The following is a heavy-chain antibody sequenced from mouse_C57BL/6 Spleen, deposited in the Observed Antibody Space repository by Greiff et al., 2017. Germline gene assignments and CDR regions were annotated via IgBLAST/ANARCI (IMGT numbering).Heavy chain of an antibody. J-gene: IGHJ4*01. CDR3: ARWDYYGSSYVGYAMDY. D-gene: IGHD1-1*01. CDR1: GYTFTSYW. V-gene: IGHV1-61*01. Sequence: QVQLQQPGAELVRPGSSVKLSCKASGYTFTSYWMDWVKQRPGQGLEWIGNIYPSDSETHYNQKFKDKATLTVDKSSSTAYMQLSSLTSEDSAVYYCARWDYYGSSYVGYAMDYWGQGTSVTVSS. CDR2: IYPSDSET.